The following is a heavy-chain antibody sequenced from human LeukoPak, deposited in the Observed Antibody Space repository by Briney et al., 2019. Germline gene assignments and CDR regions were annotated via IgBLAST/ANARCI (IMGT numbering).Heavy chain of an antibody. CDR3: VKVPIRGSILGEWFDP. J-gene: IGHJ5*02. Sequence: PGGSLRLSCAASGSTFSSYAMSWVRQAPGKGLEWVSAISGSGGSTYYADSVKGRFTISRDNSKNTLYLQMNSLRAEDTAVYYCVKVPIRGSILGEWFDPWGQGTLVTVSS. D-gene: IGHD1-26*01. CDR2: ISGSGGST. CDR1: GSTFSSYA. V-gene: IGHV3-23*01.